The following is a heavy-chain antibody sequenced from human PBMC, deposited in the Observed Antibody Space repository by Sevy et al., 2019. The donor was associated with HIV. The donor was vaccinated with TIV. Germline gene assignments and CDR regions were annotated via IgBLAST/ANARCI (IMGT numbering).Heavy chain of an antibody. CDR3: ARGGSSYDVLTYYDH. D-gene: IGHD3-9*01. J-gene: IGHJ4*02. CDR1: GYNFKTYG. Sequence: ASVKGSCKASGYNFKTYGITWLRQAPGEGFEWMGWISPYNDKTQYEQKFQGRVTMTTDTSTKTVYMELTSLGSDDTAVYYCARGGSSYDVLTYYDHWGQGTLVTVSS. CDR2: ISPYNDKT. V-gene: IGHV1-18*01.